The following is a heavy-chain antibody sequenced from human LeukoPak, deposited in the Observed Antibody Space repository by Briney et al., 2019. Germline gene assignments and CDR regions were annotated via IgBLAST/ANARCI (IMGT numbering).Heavy chain of an antibody. CDR3: GRDPNGDYVGAFEF. V-gene: IGHV3-23*01. Sequence: GGSLRLSCEGSEFTFGAYAMTWVRLAPGKGLEWVASTGGSGLYTNYADSVRGRFTVSRDNSKNTLYLQMNSLRSEDTAVYYCGRDPNGDYVGAFEFWGQGTMVSVSS. D-gene: IGHD4-17*01. CDR2: TGGSGLYT. CDR1: EFTFGAYA. J-gene: IGHJ3*01.